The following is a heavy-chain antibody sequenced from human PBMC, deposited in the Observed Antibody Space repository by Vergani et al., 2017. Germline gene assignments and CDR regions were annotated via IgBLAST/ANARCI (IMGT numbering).Heavy chain of an antibody. CDR2: IYYSGST. CDR1: GGSFSGYY. D-gene: IGHD4-23*01. J-gene: IGHJ4*02. V-gene: IGHV4-34*11. CDR3: ARETPGYGGTYYFDY. Sequence: QVQLQQWGAGLLKPSETLSLTCAVYGGSFSGYYWSWIRQPPGKGLEWIGYIYYSGSTNYNPSLKSRVTISVDKSKNQFSLKLSSVTAADTAVYYCARETPGYGGTYYFDYWGQGTLVTVSS.